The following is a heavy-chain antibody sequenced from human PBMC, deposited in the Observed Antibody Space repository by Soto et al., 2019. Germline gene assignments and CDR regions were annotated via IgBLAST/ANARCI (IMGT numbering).Heavy chain of an antibody. CDR3: ARENKATMVRRHYMDV. D-gene: IGHD3-10*01. Sequence: PGGSLRLSCAASGFTFSSYWMSWVRQAPGKGLEWVANIKQDGSEKYYVDSVKGRFTISRDNAKNSLYLQMNSLRAEDTAVYYCARENKATMVRRHYMDVWGKGTTVTVSS. CDR2: IKQDGSEK. J-gene: IGHJ6*03. CDR1: GFTFSSYW. V-gene: IGHV3-7*01.